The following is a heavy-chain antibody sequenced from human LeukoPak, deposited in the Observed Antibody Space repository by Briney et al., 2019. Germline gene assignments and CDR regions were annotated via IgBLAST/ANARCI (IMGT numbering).Heavy chain of an antibody. V-gene: IGHV1-69*06. Sequence: GSSVKVSCKASGGTFSSYAISWVRQAPGQGLEWMGGIIPIFGTANYAQKFQGRVTITADKSTSTAYMELSSLRSEDTAVYYCARASRRFSNWGSGSHLNWFDPWGQGTLVTVSS. J-gene: IGHJ5*02. CDR1: GGTFSSYA. D-gene: IGHD3-16*01. CDR3: ARASRRFSNWGSGSHLNWFDP. CDR2: IIPIFGTA.